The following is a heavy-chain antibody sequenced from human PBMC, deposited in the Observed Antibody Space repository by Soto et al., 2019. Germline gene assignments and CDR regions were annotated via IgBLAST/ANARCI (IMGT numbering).Heavy chain of an antibody. CDR3: ARPAFGDYWYFDL. Sequence: QDQLVQSGAEVKKPGSSVKVSCKAFGGPFSSHTFSWVRQAPGQGLEWMGRIIPALGTTTYAQKFPVSVTITADESGTTVYMELNSLSTEDTAVYYCARPAFGDYWYFDLWGRGTLVTVSS. CDR2: IIPALGTT. D-gene: IGHD4-17*01. CDR1: GGPFSSHT. J-gene: IGHJ2*01. V-gene: IGHV1-69*08.